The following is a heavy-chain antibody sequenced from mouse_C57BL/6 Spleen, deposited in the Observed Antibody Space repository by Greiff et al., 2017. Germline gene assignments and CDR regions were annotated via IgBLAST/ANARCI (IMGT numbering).Heavy chain of an antibody. Sequence: QVQLQQPGAELVKPGASVKLSCKASGYTFTSYWMPWVKQRPGRGLEWIGRIDPNSGGTKYNEKFKSKATLTVDKSSSTAYMQLSSLTSEDSAVYYCARRDYYGSINLYFDVWGTGTTVTVSS. CDR1: GYTFTSYW. CDR3: ARRDYYGSINLYFDV. J-gene: IGHJ1*03. D-gene: IGHD1-1*01. V-gene: IGHV1-72*01. CDR2: IDPNSGGT.